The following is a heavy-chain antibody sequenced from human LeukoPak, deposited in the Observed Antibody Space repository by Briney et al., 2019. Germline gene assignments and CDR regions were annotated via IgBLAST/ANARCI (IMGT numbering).Heavy chain of an antibody. D-gene: IGHD5-12*01. CDR1: GYTFTGYY. J-gene: IGHJ4*02. Sequence: ASVKVSCKASGYTFTGYYIHWVRQAPGQGREWMGWINPDSGGTKSAQKFQGRVTMTRDTSINTAYMELSRLASDDTAVYYCARAPGSGYAFDSWGQGTQVTVSS. CDR2: INPDSGGT. CDR3: ARAPGSGYAFDS. V-gene: IGHV1-2*02.